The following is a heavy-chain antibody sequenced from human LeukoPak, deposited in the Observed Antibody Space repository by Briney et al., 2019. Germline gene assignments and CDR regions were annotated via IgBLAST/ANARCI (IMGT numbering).Heavy chain of an antibody. Sequence: SETLSLTCTVSGASISSYFWSWIRQPAGKGLEWIGRFYPSGNTNYSRSLESRVTMSVDTSRNQLSLEARSVTAADTAVYYCARDSGSINYFYGMDVWSQGTTVTVSS. D-gene: IGHD1-26*01. J-gene: IGHJ6*02. CDR3: ARDSGSINYFYGMDV. CDR1: GASISSYF. V-gene: IGHV4-4*07. CDR2: FYPSGNT.